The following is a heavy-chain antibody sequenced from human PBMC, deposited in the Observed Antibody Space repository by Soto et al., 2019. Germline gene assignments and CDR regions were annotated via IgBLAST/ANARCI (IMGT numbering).Heavy chain of an antibody. V-gene: IGHV1-18*04. Sequence: GASVKVSCKASGYTFTSYGISWVRQAPGQGLEWMGWISAYNGNTNYAQKLQGKVTMTTDTSTSTAYMELRSLRSDDTAVYYCARDWKGHNYYDISGYYGLLDYWGQGTLVTVSS. D-gene: IGHD3-22*01. J-gene: IGHJ4*02. CDR2: ISAYNGNT. CDR3: ARDWKGHNYYDISGYYGLLDY. CDR1: GYTFTSYG.